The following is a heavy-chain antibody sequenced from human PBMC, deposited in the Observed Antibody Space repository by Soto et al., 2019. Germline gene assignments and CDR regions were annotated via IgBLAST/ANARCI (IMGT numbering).Heavy chain of an antibody. J-gene: IGHJ6*02. CDR3: ARXLVVGILEWYLGLYYYYGMDV. D-gene: IGHD3-3*01. Sequence: PGGSLRLSCPASGFTFSSYWMSWVRQAPGKGLELVASIKQDGSEKYYLASGKGRFTLSRDNAKDSLYLQMNSLRPEDTDVDYCARXLVVGILEWYLGLYYYYGMDVRGQRNTVTVSS. CDR2: IKQDGSEK. V-gene: IGHV3-7*03. CDR1: GFTFSSYW.